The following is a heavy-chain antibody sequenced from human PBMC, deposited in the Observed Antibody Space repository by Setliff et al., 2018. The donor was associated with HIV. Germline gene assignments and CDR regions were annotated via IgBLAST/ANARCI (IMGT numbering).Heavy chain of an antibody. Sequence: PGGSLRLSCAASGLTVSSNYMSWVRQAPGKGLEWVSVIYTGTGTYYADSVKGRFTISRDNSKNMLFLQMTSLRAEDTAVYYCAKRMDALTFLDYWGQGTLVTVSS. CDR1: GLTVSSNY. D-gene: IGHD2-15*01. CDR3: AKRMDALTFLDY. CDR2: IYTGTGT. V-gene: IGHV3-53*01. J-gene: IGHJ4*02.